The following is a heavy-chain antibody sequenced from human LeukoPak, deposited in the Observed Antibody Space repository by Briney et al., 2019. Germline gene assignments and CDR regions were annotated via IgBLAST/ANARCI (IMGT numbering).Heavy chain of an antibody. CDR3: ARGIAAAVDY. CDR1: GFTVSSNY. J-gene: IGHJ4*02. CDR2: IYSGGST. Sequence: GGSLRPSCAASGFTVSSNYMSWVRQAPGKGLEWVSVIYSGGSTYYADSVKGRFTISRDNSKNTLYLQMNSPRAEDAAVYYCARGIAAAVDYWGQGTLVTVSS. D-gene: IGHD6-13*01. V-gene: IGHV3-66*01.